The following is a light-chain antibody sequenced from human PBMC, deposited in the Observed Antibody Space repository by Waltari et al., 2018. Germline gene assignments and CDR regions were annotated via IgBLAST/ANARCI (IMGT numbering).Light chain of an antibody. CDR2: WAS. Sequence: DIVLTQSPDSLALSLGARATISCRSSQSVLSSTNSNNYLAWYQQRHEQPPKLLFYWASTRVSGVPDRFDGGGSGTDFTLTISSLQAEDLAVYYCQQYYTTPCTFGQGTRLEIK. CDR3: QQYYTTPCT. CDR1: QSVLSSTNSNNY. V-gene: IGKV4-1*01. J-gene: IGKJ2*02.